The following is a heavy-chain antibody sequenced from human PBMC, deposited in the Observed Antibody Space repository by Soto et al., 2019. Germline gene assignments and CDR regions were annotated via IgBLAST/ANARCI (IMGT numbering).Heavy chain of an antibody. CDR2: ISGSGDST. V-gene: IGHV3-23*01. CDR3: AKALYGGFTY. CDR1: GFTFSFYA. Sequence: EVRLLESGGGLVQPGGSLRLSCAASGFTFSFYAMIWVRQAPGKGLEWVSGISGSGDSTHYADSVKGRFTVSRDNSKSMLYLQTNSLRAEDTAIYYCAKALYGGFTYWGQGTLVTVSS. D-gene: IGHD3-10*01. J-gene: IGHJ4*02.